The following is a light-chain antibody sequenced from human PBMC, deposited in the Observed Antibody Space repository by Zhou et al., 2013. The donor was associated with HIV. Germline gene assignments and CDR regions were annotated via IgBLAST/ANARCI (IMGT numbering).Light chain of an antibody. CDR2: EAS. V-gene: IGKV1-5*03. CDR3: QEYSSYSRYT. Sequence: DIQMTQSPSTVSASLGDRVTITCRASQSVSNWLAWYQQRPGEAPKLLVYEASRLHSGVASRFSGSGSGTQFTLTISNLQPGDVGTYYCQEYSSYSRYTFRPGDQTRHQ. J-gene: IGKJ2*01. CDR1: QSVSNW.